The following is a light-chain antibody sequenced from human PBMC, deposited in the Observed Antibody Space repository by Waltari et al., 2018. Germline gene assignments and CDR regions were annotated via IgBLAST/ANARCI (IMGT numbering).Light chain of an antibody. Sequence: VLTQSPGTLSLSPGEIATLSCRASQSLTKRYLAWYQQKPGQAPRLLIYGASSRAAGIPDRFSGSGSGTDFTHTISRLEPEDSALYYCQQYGSSIMYTFGQGTKLEIK. V-gene: IGKV3-20*01. J-gene: IGKJ2*01. CDR2: GAS. CDR3: QQYGSSIMYT. CDR1: QSLTKRY.